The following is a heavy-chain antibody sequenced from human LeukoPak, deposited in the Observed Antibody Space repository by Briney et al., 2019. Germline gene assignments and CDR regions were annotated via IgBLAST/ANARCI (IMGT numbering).Heavy chain of an antibody. CDR2: ISSSSSTI. J-gene: IGHJ3*02. D-gene: IGHD2-21*02. V-gene: IGHV3-48*04. Sequence: GGSLRLSCAASGFTFSSYSMNWVRQAPGKGLEWVSYISSSSSTIYYADSVKGRFTISRDNAKNSLYLQMNSLRAEDTAVYYCASPYCGGDCRDAFDIWGQGTMVTVSS. CDR3: ASPYCGGDCRDAFDI. CDR1: GFTFSSYS.